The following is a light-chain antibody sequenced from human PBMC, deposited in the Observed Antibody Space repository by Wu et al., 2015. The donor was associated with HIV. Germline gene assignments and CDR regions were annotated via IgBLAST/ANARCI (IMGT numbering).Light chain of an antibody. CDR1: QSVSSSY. V-gene: IGKV3-20*01. Sequence: EIVLTQSSGTLSLSPGERATLSCRASQSVSSSYLAWYQQKPGQAPRLLIYGASSRATGIPDRFSGSGSGTDFTLTINSLEPEDFAVYYCQQYDSSPATFGGGTKVEIK. CDR2: GAS. CDR3: QQYDSSPAT. J-gene: IGKJ4*01.